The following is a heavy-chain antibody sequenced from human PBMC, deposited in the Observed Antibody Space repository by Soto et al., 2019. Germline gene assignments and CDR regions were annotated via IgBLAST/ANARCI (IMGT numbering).Heavy chain of an antibody. Sequence: QVQLQESAPGLVKPSETLSLTCTVSGGSISSYCWSGIRQPPVKGMEWIGYICYNGSTNYNPSLKSRVTISVDTSKNQFSLKLSSVTAADTAVYYCARDRPARASGYPLSPPYYYYVMDVWGQGTTVTVSS. CDR3: ARDRPARASGYPLSPPYYYYVMDV. CDR2: ICYNGST. J-gene: IGHJ6*02. CDR1: GGSISSYC. D-gene: IGHD5-12*01. V-gene: IGHV4-59*01.